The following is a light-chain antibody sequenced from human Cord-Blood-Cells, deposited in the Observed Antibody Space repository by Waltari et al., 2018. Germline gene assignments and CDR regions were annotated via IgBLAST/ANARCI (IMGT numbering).Light chain of an antibody. CDR2: AAS. V-gene: IGKV1-39*01. J-gene: IGKJ3*01. CDR3: HQSYSTPHT. CDR1: QSISSY. Sequence: DIQMTQSPSSLSASVGGRVTITCRASQSISSYLNWYQQKPGKAPKLLIYAASSLQSRVQARFSGSGSGKDFTLTISSLQPEDFATYYCHQSYSTPHTFGPGTKVDIK.